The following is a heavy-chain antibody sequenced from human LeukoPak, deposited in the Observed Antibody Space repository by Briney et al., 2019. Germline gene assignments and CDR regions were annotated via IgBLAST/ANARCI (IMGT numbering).Heavy chain of an antibody. CDR3: ARGKIIWFGDRRGYFDY. Sequence: SETLSLTCTLSAGSISSSSYHWGWIRQPPGKGLEWIGSIYYSGSTYYNPSLKSRVTISVDTTKNQFSLKLSSVTAADTAVYYCARGKIIWFGDRRGYFDYWGQGTLVTVSS. V-gene: IGHV4-39*07. J-gene: IGHJ4*02. CDR1: AGSISSSSYH. D-gene: IGHD3-10*01. CDR2: IYYSGST.